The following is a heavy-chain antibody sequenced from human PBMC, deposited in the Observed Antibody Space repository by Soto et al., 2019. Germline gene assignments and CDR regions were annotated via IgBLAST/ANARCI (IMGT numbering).Heavy chain of an antibody. CDR2: ISGSGGNT. CDR3: AKLHRYCSSTSCPRWFDP. D-gene: IGHD2-2*01. CDR1: GFTFASYA. V-gene: IGHV3-23*01. J-gene: IGHJ5*02. Sequence: GGSLRLSCAASGFTFASYAMSWVRQAPGKGLEWVSGISGSGGNTYNADSVKGRFTISRDNSKNTLYLQMNSLRAEDTAVYYCAKLHRYCSSTSCPRWFDPWGQGTLVTVSS.